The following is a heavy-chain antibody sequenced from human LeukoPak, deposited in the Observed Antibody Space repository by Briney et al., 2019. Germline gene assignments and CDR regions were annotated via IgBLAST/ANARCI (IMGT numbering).Heavy chain of an antibody. V-gene: IGHV4-30-2*01. CDR3: ARAVGSGWSWYYGMDV. CDR1: GGSISSGGYS. CDR2: IYHSGST. D-gene: IGHD6-19*01. Sequence: SETLSLTCAVSGGSISSGGYSWSWIRQPPGKGLEWIGYIYHSGSTYYNPSFKSRVAISVDRSKNQFSLKLSSVTAADTAVYYCARAVGSGWSWYYGMDVWGQGTTVTVSS. J-gene: IGHJ6*02.